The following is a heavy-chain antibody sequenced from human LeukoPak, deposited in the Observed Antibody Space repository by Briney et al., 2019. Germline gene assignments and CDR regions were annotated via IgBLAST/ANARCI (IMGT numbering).Heavy chain of an antibody. J-gene: IGHJ4*02. Sequence: SETLSLTCTVSGGSISSYYWSWIRQPAGKGLEWIGRIYASGSTNYNPSLKSRVTISLDTSKNQFSLNLTSVTAADTAVYYCARRSGVLDSRDSRYYFDHWGQGTLVTVSS. V-gene: IGHV4-4*07. D-gene: IGHD3-22*01. CDR2: IYASGST. CDR1: GGSISSYY. CDR3: ARRSGVLDSRDSRYYFDH.